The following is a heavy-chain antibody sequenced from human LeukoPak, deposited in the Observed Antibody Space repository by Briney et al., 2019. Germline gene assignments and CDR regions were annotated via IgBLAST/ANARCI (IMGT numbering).Heavy chain of an antibody. Sequence: SETLSLTCTVSGGSISSSSYYWGWIRQPPGKGLEWIGSIYYSGSTYYNPSLKSRVTISVDTSKNQFSLKLSSVTAADTAVYYCARTGNGIVGATSAFDIWGQGTMVTVSS. J-gene: IGHJ3*02. CDR2: IYYSGST. D-gene: IGHD1-26*01. CDR1: GGSISSSSYY. CDR3: ARTGNGIVGATSAFDI. V-gene: IGHV4-39*01.